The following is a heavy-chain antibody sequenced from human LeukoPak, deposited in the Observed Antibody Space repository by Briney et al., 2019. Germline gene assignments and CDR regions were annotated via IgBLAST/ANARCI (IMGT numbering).Heavy chain of an antibody. CDR3: ARGHFYSGSGSSPLDY. Sequence: PGASLRLSCAASGFTFNSYWMHWVRQVPGEGRVLVSRINSDGSRTNYVDSAKGRFTISRDNAKNTLFLQMNSLRAEDTAVYFCARGHFYSGSGSSPLDYWGQGTLVTVSS. D-gene: IGHD3-10*01. J-gene: IGHJ4*02. CDR2: INSDGSRT. V-gene: IGHV3-74*01. CDR1: GFTFNSYW.